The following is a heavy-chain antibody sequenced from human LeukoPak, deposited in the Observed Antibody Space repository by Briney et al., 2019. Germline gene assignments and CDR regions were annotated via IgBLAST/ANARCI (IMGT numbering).Heavy chain of an antibody. J-gene: IGHJ4*02. CDR3: AKGWGAHYLDY. CDR1: GFTFSNSA. V-gene: IGHV3-23*01. CDR2: ITSGGFST. Sequence: GGSLRLSCAASGFTFSNSAVTWVRQAPGKGLEWVSSITSGGFSTYYADSVKGRFTISRDNSNNALYLHMTSLRVEDTAMYYYAKGWGAHYLDYWGQGTLVTVSS. D-gene: IGHD1-26*01.